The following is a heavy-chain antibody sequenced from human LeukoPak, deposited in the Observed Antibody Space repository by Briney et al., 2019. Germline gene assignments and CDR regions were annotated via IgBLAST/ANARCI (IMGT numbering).Heavy chain of an antibody. V-gene: IGHV4-4*02. J-gene: IGHJ3*02. CDR1: GGSISSSNW. D-gene: IGHD3-22*01. CDR2: IYHSGST. CDR3: AKSNGYGLIDI. Sequence: SETLSLTCAVSGGSISSSNWWSWVRQPPGKGLEWIGEIYHSGSTHYNPSLKRRVNISVEKSKNQFSLKLSSVTAADTAVYYCAKSNGYGLIDIWGQGTMVTVSS.